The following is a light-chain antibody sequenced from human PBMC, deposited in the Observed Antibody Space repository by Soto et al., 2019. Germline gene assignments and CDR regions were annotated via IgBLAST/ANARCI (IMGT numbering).Light chain of an antibody. CDR1: SSICRL. CDR2: VAS. CDR3: QQYNSYSWT. Sequence: DIPMTQCPSTLSGAXGERVSISCRSRSSICRLLAGYQQKPGXAPKFLXKVASSLESGVPSRFRGSGSRTEFTLTNSSLQPDDFATYYCQQYNSYSWTFGQGTKVDI. J-gene: IGKJ1*01. V-gene: IGKV1-5*01.